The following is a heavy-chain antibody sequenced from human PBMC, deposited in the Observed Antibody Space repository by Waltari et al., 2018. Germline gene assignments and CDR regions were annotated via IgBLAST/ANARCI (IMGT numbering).Heavy chain of an antibody. J-gene: IGHJ4*02. Sequence: QVQLVQSGAEVKKPGASVKVSCKASGYTFTSYYMHWVRQAPGQGLEWMGIINPSGGSTSYAQKFQGSVTMTRDTSTSTVYMELSSLRSEDTAVYYCAREGDGYNWVRYFDYWGQGTLVTVSS. D-gene: IGHD5-12*01. CDR2: INPSGGST. V-gene: IGHV1-46*01. CDR3: AREGDGYNWVRYFDY. CDR1: GYTFTSYY.